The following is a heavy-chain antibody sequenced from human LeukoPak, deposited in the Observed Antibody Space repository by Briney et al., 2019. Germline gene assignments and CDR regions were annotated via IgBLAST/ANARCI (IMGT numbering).Heavy chain of an antibody. J-gene: IGHJ5*02. D-gene: IGHD3-22*01. CDR3: ARDLYDSSGYTENWFDP. CDR1: GGSISSYY. CDR2: IYISGST. Sequence: SETLSLTCTVSGGSISSYYWSWIRQPAGKGLEWVGRIYISGSTNYNPSLKSRVTMSLDRFKNQFSLKLSSVTAADTAVYCCARDLYDSSGYTENWFDPWGQGTLVTVSS. V-gene: IGHV4-4*07.